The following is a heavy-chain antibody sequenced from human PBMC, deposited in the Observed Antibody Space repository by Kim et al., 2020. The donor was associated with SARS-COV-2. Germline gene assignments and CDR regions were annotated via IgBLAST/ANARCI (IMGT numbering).Heavy chain of an antibody. CDR3: TSVLLWFGESYYYGMDV. V-gene: IGHV3-15*01. Sequence: KGRFTISRDDSKNTLYLQMNSLKTEDTAVYYCTSVLLWFGESYYYGMDVWGQGTTVTVSS. D-gene: IGHD3-10*01. J-gene: IGHJ6*02.